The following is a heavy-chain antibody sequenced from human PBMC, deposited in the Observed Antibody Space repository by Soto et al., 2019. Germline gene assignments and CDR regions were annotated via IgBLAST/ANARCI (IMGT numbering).Heavy chain of an antibody. Sequence: SGFTFEDYSLHWVRQVPGKGLEWVAGISGNSGSSGYADSVRGRFTVSRDNAKNSLFLQMSSLSPEDTALYYCTKRRSARPGFDAFDLWGQGTMVTVSS. CDR2: ISGNSGSS. CDR1: GFTFEDYS. D-gene: IGHD3-10*01. V-gene: IGHV3-9*01. CDR3: TKRRSARPGFDAFDL. J-gene: IGHJ3*01.